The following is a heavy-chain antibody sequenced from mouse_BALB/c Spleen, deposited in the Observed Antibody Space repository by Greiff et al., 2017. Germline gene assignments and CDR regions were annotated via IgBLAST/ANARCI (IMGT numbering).Heavy chain of an antibody. J-gene: IGHJ1*01. CDR3: TRAPSYDWYFDV. V-gene: IGHV1S81*02. CDR2: INPSNGGT. Sequence: QVQLQQPGAELVKPGASVKLSCKASGYTFTSYYMYWVKQRPGQGLEWIGGINPSNGGTNFNEKFKSKATLTVDKSSSTAYMQLSSLTSEDSAVYYCTRAPSYDWYFDVWGAGTTVTVSS. CDR1: GYTFTSYY. D-gene: IGHD3-3*01.